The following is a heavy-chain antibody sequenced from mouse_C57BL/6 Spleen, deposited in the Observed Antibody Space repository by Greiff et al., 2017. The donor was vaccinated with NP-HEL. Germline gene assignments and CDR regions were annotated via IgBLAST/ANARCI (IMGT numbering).Heavy chain of an antibody. J-gene: IGHJ3*01. CDR1: GYTFTSYW. CDR2: IDPSDSYT. CDR3: ARENPPFAY. V-gene: IGHV1-50*01. Sequence: VQLQQPGAELVKPGASVKLSCKASGYTFTSYWMQWVKQRPGQGLEWIGEIDPSDSYTNYNQKFKGKATLTVDTSSSTAYMQLSSLTSEDSAVYYCARENPPFAYWGQGTLVTVSA.